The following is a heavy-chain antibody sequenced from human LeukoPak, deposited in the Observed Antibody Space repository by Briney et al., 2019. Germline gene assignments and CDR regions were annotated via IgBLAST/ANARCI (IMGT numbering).Heavy chain of an antibody. CDR1: GGSISSSSYY. Sequence: SETLFLTCTVSGGSISSSSYYWGWIRQPPGKGLEWIGSIYYSGSAYYNPSLKSRVTISVDTSKNQFSLKLSSVTAADTAVYYCARDPPRRALVPAAIGAASVPVEDYWGQGTLVTVSS. J-gene: IGHJ4*02. CDR2: IYYSGSA. D-gene: IGHD2-2*02. V-gene: IGHV4-39*07. CDR3: ARDPPRRALVPAAIGAASVPVEDY.